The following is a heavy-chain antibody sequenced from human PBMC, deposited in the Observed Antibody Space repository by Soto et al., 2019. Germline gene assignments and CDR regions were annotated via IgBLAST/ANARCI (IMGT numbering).Heavy chain of an antibody. D-gene: IGHD2-2*01. CDR3: ARQVLYGFDI. CDR1: GFTFSTYW. CDR2: IHSDGSST. J-gene: IGHJ3*02. Sequence: PGGSLRLSCAASGFTFSTYWMHGVRQAPGKGLVWVSRIHSDGSSTNYADSVKGRFTISRDNAKNTLYLQMNGLRAEDTAVYYCARQVLYGFDIWGQGTMVTVSS. V-gene: IGHV3-74*01.